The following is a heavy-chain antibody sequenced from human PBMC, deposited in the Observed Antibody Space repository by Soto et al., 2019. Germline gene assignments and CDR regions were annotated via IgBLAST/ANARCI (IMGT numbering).Heavy chain of an antibody. D-gene: IGHD2-8*02. J-gene: IGHJ3*02. Sequence: QVQLQESGPGLVKPSETLSLTCTVSGGSISSYYWSWIRQPPGKGLEWIGYIYYSGSTNYNPSLKSRVTISVDTSKNQFSLKLSSVTAADTAVYYCARTIRPTGGAFDIWGQGTMVTVSS. V-gene: IGHV4-59*01. CDR2: IYYSGST. CDR3: ARTIRPTGGAFDI. CDR1: GGSISSYY.